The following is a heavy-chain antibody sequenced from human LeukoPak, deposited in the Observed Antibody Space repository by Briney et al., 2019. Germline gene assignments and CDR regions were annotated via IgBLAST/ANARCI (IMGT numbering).Heavy chain of an antibody. CDR1: GFTFDDYG. V-gene: IGHV3-23*01. CDR2: ISGSGGST. CDR3: AKDSQPEYYYDSSGYFDY. D-gene: IGHD3-22*01. J-gene: IGHJ4*02. Sequence: PGGSLRLSCAASGFTFDDYGMSWVRQAPGEGLEWVSAISGSGGSTYYADSVKGRFTISRDNSKNTLYLQMNSLRAEDTAVYYCAKDSQPEYYYDSSGYFDYWGQGTLVTVSS.